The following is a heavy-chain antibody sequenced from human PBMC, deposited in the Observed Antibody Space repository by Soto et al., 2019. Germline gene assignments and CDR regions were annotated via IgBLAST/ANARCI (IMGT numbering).Heavy chain of an antibody. CDR3: AQAGYSSSWYYFDY. D-gene: IGHD6-13*01. CDR2: IYWDDDK. J-gene: IGHJ4*02. CDR1: AFSLSTSGVG. Sequence: GPTLGNPTQSVTLSCTFSAFSLSTSGVGVGWIRQPPGKALEWLALIYWDDDKRYSPSLKSRLTITKDTSKNQVVLTMTNMDPVDTATYYCAQAGYSSSWYYFDYWGQETLVSVS. V-gene: IGHV2-5*02.